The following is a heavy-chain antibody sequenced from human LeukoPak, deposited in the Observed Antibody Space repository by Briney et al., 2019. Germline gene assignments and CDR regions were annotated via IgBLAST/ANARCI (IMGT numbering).Heavy chain of an antibody. V-gene: IGHV3-11*01. CDR1: GFTVSDYY. J-gene: IGHJ4*02. CDR2: ISNSGNTI. D-gene: IGHD2-21*01. Sequence: GGSLRLSCAASGFTVSDYYMSWMRQAPGKGLEWISYISNSGNTIKEADSVKGRFTISRDNALNSLYLHMKSLRAEDTAVYYCARYRVITNDYFDYWGQGTLASVSS. CDR3: ARYRVITNDYFDY.